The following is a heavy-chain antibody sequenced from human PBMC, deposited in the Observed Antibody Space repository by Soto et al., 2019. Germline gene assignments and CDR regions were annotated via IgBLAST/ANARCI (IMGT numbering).Heavy chain of an antibody. Sequence: EVQLLESGGGLVQPGGSLRLSCAASGFAFDNYAMSWVRQAPGKGLEWVSGISGNGSSTYYADSVNGRFTISRDNSKNTLYLQMNSRRAGDTAMYYCAKGGWADFWGQGMLVTVSS. J-gene: IGHJ4*02. V-gene: IGHV3-23*01. CDR3: AKGGWADF. D-gene: IGHD3-10*01. CDR1: GFAFDNYA. CDR2: ISGNGSST.